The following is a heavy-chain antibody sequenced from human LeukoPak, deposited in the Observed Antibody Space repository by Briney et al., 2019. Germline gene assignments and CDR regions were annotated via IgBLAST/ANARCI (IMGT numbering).Heavy chain of an antibody. CDR3: AALLAASGNWFDP. D-gene: IGHD6-13*01. CDR1: GYTFTDYY. Sequence: ASVKVSCKASGYTFTDYYMHWVRQAPGQGLEWMGRIYPNSGGTNYAQKFQGRVAITRDTSISTAYMELSRLRSDDTAVYYCAALLAASGNWFDPWGQGTLVTVSS. CDR2: IYPNSGGT. V-gene: IGHV1-2*06. J-gene: IGHJ5*02.